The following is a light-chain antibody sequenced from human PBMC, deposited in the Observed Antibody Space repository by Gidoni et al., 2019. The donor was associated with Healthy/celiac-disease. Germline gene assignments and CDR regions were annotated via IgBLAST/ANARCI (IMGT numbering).Light chain of an antibody. CDR3: QVWDSSTGGV. V-gene: IGLV3-9*01. Sequence: SYELTQPLSVSVALGPTARMTCGGNNIGSKNVHWYQQKPGQAPVLVIYRESNRPSGIPERFSGSNSGNTATLTISRAQAGDEADYYCQVWDSSTGGVFGGGTKLTVL. CDR1: NIGSKN. CDR2: RES. J-gene: IGLJ2*01.